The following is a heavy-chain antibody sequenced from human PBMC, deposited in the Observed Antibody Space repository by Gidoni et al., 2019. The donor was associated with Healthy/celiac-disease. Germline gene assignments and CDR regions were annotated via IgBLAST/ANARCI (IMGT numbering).Heavy chain of an antibody. Sequence: VQLVESGGGVVQPGRSLRLSCAASRFTFPSYGMHWVRQAPGKGLRGVAVICYDGSNKYYADSVKGRFTIARDNSKNTLDLQMNSWRAEDTAVDYCAREPHRVEMATSPGFDYGGQGTLVTGSS. J-gene: IGHJ4*02. CDR2: ICYDGSNK. CDR1: RFTFPSYG. V-gene: IGHV3-33*01. CDR3: AREPHRVEMATSPGFDY. D-gene: IGHD5-12*01.